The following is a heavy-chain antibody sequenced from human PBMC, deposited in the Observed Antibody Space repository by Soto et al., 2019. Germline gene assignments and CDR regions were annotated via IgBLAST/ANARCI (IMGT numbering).Heavy chain of an antibody. D-gene: IGHD6-19*01. V-gene: IGHV3-23*01. Sequence: EVQLLESGGGLVQPGGSVRLSCAASGFPFSSYAMSWVRQAPGKGLEWVSAISGKGAETSYAASVRGRFTISRDNSRDTLYLPMNSLRADATAVYYCGKERRGSGWFVCSYLGQGILVTVSS. CDR1: GFPFSSYA. CDR3: GKERRGSGWFVCSY. CDR2: ISGKGAET. J-gene: IGHJ4*02.